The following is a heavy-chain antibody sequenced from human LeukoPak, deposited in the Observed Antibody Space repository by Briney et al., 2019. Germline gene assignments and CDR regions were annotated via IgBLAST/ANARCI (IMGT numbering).Heavy chain of an antibody. CDR2: ISSSSSDI. CDR1: GFTLSSYS. V-gene: IGHV3-21*01. D-gene: IGHD3-10*02. Sequence: GRSQSLSCAASGFTLSSYSMDWVRQAPGKGLEWVSSISSSSSDIYYADSVKGRFTISRDNSKNSLYLQVNNLRAEDTAVYYCARDPWGMFEIWGQGTLVTVSS. CDR3: ARDPWGMFEI. J-gene: IGHJ4*02.